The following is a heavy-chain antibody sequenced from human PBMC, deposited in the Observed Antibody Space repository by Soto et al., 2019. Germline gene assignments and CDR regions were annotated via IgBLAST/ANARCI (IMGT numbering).Heavy chain of an antibody. Sequence: VKRACKAFGGTFSSYTSGWVRQAPGQGLEWMGRIIPILGIANYAQKFQGRVTITADKSTSTAYMELSSLRSEYTAVYYCASGDSSGYYCDIWGQGTMVTVSS. CDR2: IIPILGIA. V-gene: IGHV1-69*02. CDR3: ASGDSSGYYCDI. D-gene: IGHD3-22*01. J-gene: IGHJ3*02. CDR1: GGTFSSYT.